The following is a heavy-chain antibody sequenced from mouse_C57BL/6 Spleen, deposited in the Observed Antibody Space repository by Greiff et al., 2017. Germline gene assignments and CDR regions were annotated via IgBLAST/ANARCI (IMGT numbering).Heavy chain of an antibody. Sequence: QVQLQQSGAELVKPGASVKISCKASGYAFSSYWMNWVKQRPGKGLEWIGQIYPGDADTNYNGKFKGKATLTADKSSSTAYMQLSSLTSEDSAVYFCARESNHGYFDYWGQGTTLTVSS. CDR3: ARESNHGYFDY. CDR2: IYPGDADT. J-gene: IGHJ2*01. CDR1: GYAFSSYW. V-gene: IGHV1-80*01. D-gene: IGHD2-5*01.